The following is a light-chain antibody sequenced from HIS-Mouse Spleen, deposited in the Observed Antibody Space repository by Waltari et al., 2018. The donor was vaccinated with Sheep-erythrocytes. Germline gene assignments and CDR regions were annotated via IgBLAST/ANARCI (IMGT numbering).Light chain of an antibody. CDR3: QAWDSSTSEVV. V-gene: IGLV3-1*01. J-gene: IGLJ2*01. CDR1: KLGDKY. Sequence: SYELTQPPSVSVSPGQTASITCSGDKLGDKYACWYQQKPGQSPVLVIYQDSKRPSGIPERFAGSNSGNTATLTISGTQAMDDVDYYCQAWDSSTSEVVFGGGTKLTVL. CDR2: QDS.